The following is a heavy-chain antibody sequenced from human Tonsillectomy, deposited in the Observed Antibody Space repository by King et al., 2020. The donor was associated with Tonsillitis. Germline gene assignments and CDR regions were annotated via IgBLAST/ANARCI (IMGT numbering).Heavy chain of an antibody. J-gene: IGHJ2*01. CDR3: ARGRGVTVRRRYFDL. V-gene: IGHV4-34*01. CDR1: VGSLRHYY. CDR2: IDHSGSA. Sequence: VQLQQWGAGLLKPSETLSLICGVYVGSLRHYYWTWIRQPPGKGLEWIGEIDHSGSATYNPSLKRRVPIPVDTSKDQFSLQLHSVVAADTAVYFCARGRGVTVRRRYFDLWGRGTPVTVSS. D-gene: IGHD2/OR15-2a*01.